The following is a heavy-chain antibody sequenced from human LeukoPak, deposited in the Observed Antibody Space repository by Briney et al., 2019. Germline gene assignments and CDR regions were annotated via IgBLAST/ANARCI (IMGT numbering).Heavy chain of an antibody. V-gene: IGHV3-33*08. CDR3: ATDRNSGKYYDY. CDR1: GFTFNNYA. J-gene: IGHJ4*02. D-gene: IGHD1-26*01. Sequence: GGSLRLSCAASGFTFNNYAMNWVRQAPGKGLEWVAVIYYDGSNQYYADSVKGRFTVSRDNAKNTLYLQMDSLRAEDTAVYYCATDRNSGKYYDYWGQGTLVTVSS. CDR2: IYYDGSNQ.